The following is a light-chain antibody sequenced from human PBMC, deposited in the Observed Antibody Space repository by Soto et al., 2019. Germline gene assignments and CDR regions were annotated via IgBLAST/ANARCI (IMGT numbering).Light chain of an antibody. CDR2: AAP. J-gene: IGKJ4*01. CDR3: QQRSNWPLT. Sequence: EILMTHSPDTLSVSPGERSTLSCRASQSVSSNLAWCRQKPGQGPRLLIYAAPNRATGIPARFSGSGSGTDFTLTISSLEPEDFAVYYCQQRSNWPLTFGGGTKVDIK. V-gene: IGKV3-11*01. CDR1: QSVSSN.